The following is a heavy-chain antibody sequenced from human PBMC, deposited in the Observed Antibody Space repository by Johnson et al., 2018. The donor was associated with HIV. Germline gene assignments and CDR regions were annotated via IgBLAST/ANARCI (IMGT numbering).Heavy chain of an antibody. Sequence: VQLVESGGGLVQPGGSLRLSCAASGFTVSSNYMSWVRQAPGKGLEWVSVIYSGGSTYYADSVKGRFTISRDNAKNSLYLQMNSLRAEDTAVYYCARDSYKWEITASDIWGQGTMVTVSS. D-gene: IGHD1-26*01. V-gene: IGHV3-66*01. CDR3: ARDSYKWEITASDI. CDR1: GFTVSSNY. J-gene: IGHJ3*02. CDR2: IYSGGST.